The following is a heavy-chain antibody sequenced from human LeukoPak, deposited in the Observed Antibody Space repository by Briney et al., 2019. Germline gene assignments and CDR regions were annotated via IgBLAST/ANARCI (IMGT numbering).Heavy chain of an antibody. Sequence: EASVKVSCKASGGTFSSYAISWVRQAPGQGLEWMGRIVPILGIANYAQKFQGRVTITADKSTSTAYMELSSLRSEDTAVYYCARETKRYCSSTSCPPPFFDYWGQGTLVTVSS. CDR2: IVPILGIA. J-gene: IGHJ4*02. D-gene: IGHD2-2*01. CDR1: GGTFSSYA. V-gene: IGHV1-69*04. CDR3: ARETKRYCSSTSCPPPFFDY.